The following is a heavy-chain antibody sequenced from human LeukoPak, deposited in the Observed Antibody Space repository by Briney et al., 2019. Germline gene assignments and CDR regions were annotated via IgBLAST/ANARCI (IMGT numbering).Heavy chain of an antibody. D-gene: IGHD3-3*01. CDR3: ARRSWYYDFWSGYYSDDAFDI. Sequence: PSETLSLTCAVYGVSFSGYYWSWIRQPPGKGLEWIGEINHSGSTNYTPSLKSRVTISVDTSKTQFSLTLSSVTAADTAVYYCARRSWYYDFWSGYYSDDAFDIWGQGAMVTVSS. V-gene: IGHV4-34*01. CDR2: INHSGST. J-gene: IGHJ3*02. CDR1: GVSFSGYY.